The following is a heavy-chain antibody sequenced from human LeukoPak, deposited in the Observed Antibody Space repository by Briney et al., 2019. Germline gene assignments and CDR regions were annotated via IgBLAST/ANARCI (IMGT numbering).Heavy chain of an antibody. Sequence: SETLSLTCTVSGGSISSYYWSWIRQPPGKGLEWIGYIYYSGSTNYNPSLKSRVTISVDTSKNRFSLKLSSVTAADTAVYYCARERDSSGWSADAFDIWGQGTMVTVSS. D-gene: IGHD6-19*01. V-gene: IGHV4-59*01. CDR3: ARERDSSGWSADAFDI. CDR1: GGSISSYY. CDR2: IYYSGST. J-gene: IGHJ3*02.